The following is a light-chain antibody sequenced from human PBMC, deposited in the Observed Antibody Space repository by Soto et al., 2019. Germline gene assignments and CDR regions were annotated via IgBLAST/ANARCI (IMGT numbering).Light chain of an antibody. CDR2: KAS. J-gene: IGKJ1*01. V-gene: IGKV1-5*03. CDR1: QSISSW. Sequence: DIQMTQSPSTLSASVGDRVTITCRASQSISSWLAWYQRKPGKAPKLLIYKASSLESGGPSRFSGSGSGTEFTLTISSLQPDDFATYYCQQYNSYSPWTFGQGTKVDIK. CDR3: QQYNSYSPWT.